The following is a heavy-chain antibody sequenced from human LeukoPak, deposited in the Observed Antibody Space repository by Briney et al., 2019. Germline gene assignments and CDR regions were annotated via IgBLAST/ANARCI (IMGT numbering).Heavy chain of an antibody. Sequence: GGSLRLSCAASGFTVSSNYMSWVRHAPGSGLEGVSVIYTVGSTFYADSVKGRFTISRDNSKNTLYLEMNSLRAEDTAVYYCARGTVGVGKVDYWGQGTLVTVSS. V-gene: IGHV3-53*01. CDR1: GFTVSSNY. CDR3: ARGTVGVGKVDY. J-gene: IGHJ4*02. CDR2: IYTVGST. D-gene: IGHD2-21*01.